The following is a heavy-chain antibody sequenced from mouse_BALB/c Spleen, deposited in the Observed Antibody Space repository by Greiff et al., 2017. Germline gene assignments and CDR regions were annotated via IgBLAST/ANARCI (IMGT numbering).Heavy chain of an antibody. Sequence: EVHLVESGGDLVKPGGSLKLSCAASGFTFSSYGMSWVRQTPDKRLEWVATISSGGSYTYYPDSVKGRFTISRDNAKNTLYLQMSSLKSEDTAMYYCARQGYDYDAMDYWGQGTSVTVSS. D-gene: IGHD2-10*02. V-gene: IGHV5-6*01. CDR3: ARQGYDYDAMDY. CDR2: ISSGGSYT. J-gene: IGHJ4*01. CDR1: GFTFSSYG.